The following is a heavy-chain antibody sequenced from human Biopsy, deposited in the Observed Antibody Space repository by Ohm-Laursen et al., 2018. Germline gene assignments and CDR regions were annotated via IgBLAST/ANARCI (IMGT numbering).Heavy chain of an antibody. J-gene: IGHJ5*02. CDR2: VHHDGRA. CDR1: GDSISSYY. V-gene: IGHV4-34*01. Sequence: PSDTLSLTCTVSGDSISSYYWSWIRQPPGKGLEWIGEVHHDGRANYNPSLKSRVTISGDMSKKQFSLKLSGVTAADTAVYYCARFIVPSLHCSNGVCPIRWFDPWGQGTLVTVFS. CDR3: ARFIVPSLHCSNGVCPIRWFDP. D-gene: IGHD2-2*01.